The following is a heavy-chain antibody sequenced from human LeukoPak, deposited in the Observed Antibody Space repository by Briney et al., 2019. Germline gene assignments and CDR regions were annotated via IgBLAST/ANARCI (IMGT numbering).Heavy chain of an antibody. Sequence: KSSETLSLTCAVYGGSFSGNYWSWIRQPPGKGLEWIGDINHSGTTNYSPSLKSRVTISVDTSKNQFSLKLSSVTAADTAVFYCARRTGTYYYDSSGYSPWRYYFDYWGQGTLVTVSS. CDR3: ARRTGTYYYDSSGYSPWRYYFDY. V-gene: IGHV4-34*01. J-gene: IGHJ4*02. CDR2: INHSGTT. CDR1: GGSFSGNY. D-gene: IGHD3-22*01.